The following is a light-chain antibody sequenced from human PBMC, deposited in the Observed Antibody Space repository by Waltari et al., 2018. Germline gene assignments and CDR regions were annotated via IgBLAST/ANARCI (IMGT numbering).Light chain of an antibody. CDR2: KVS. V-gene: IGKV2-30*01. CDR3: MQGTHWPYT. Sequence: DVVMTQSPLSLPVTLGQPASISCRSSQSLLYSDGNTYLSWFQQRPVQSPRRLIYKVSNRDSGVPDRFSGSGSGTDFTLKISWVEAEDVGVYYCMQGTHWPYTFGQGTKLEIK. J-gene: IGKJ2*01. CDR1: QSLLYSDGNTY.